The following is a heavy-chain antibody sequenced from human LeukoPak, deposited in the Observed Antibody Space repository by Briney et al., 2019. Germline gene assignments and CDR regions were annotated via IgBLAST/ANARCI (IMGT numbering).Heavy chain of an antibody. CDR2: ISSSGSTI. V-gene: IGHV3-48*03. CDR1: GFTFSSYE. D-gene: IGHD3-10*01. CDR3: AKAGNYYGSGSYHLYYYYMDV. J-gene: IGHJ6*03. Sequence: GGSLRLSCAASGFTFSSYEMNWVRQAPGKGLEWVSYISSSGSTIYYADSVKGRFTISRDNSKNTLYLQMNSLRAEDTAVYYCAKAGNYYGSGSYHLYYYYMDVWGKGTTVTVSS.